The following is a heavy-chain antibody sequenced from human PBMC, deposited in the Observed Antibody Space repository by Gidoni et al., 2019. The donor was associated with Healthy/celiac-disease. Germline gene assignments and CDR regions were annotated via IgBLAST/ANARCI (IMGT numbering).Heavy chain of an antibody. CDR2: ISYDGSNK. D-gene: IGHD6-6*01. Sequence: QVQLVESGGGVVQPGRSLRLSCAASGFTFSSYAMHWVRQAPGKGLEWVAVISYDGSNKYYADSVKGRFTISRDNSKNTLYLQMNSLRAEDTAVYYCARDALVLEQLVTYAFDIWGQGTMVTVSS. CDR3: ARDALVLEQLVTYAFDI. CDR1: GFTFSSYA. J-gene: IGHJ3*02. V-gene: IGHV3-30-3*01.